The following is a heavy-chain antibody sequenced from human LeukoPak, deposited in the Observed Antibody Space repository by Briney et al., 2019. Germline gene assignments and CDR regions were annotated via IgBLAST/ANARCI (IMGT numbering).Heavy chain of an antibody. CDR1: GGSISSYY. Sequence: SETLSLTCTVSGGSISSYYWSWIRQPPGKGLEWIGYIYHSGSTNYNPSLESRVTISVDTSRNQFSLKLSSVTAADTAVYYCARRGGVTFFDYWGQGTLVTVSS. D-gene: IGHD2-8*01. CDR3: ARRGGVTFFDY. J-gene: IGHJ4*02. CDR2: IYHSGST. V-gene: IGHV4-59*08.